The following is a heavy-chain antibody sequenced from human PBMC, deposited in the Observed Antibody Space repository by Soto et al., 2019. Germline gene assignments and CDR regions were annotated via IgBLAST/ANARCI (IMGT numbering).Heavy chain of an antibody. CDR3: ARDLIGAAAVIWGWFDT. J-gene: IGHJ5*02. Sequence: QLQLQDSGSGLVKPSQTLSLTCAVSGGSISSGGYSWSWIRQPPGKGLEWIGYIYHSGSTYYNPSLKSRVTISVDRSKNQFSLKLISVTAAATAVYYCARDLIGAAAVIWGWFDTWGQGTLVTVSS. CDR1: GGSISSGGYS. D-gene: IGHD6-13*01. V-gene: IGHV4-30-2*01. CDR2: IYHSGST.